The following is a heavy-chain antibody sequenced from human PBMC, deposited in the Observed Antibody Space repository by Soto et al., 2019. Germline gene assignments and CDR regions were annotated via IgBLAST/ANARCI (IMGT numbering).Heavy chain of an antibody. V-gene: IGHV2-70*04. J-gene: IGHJ6*02. CDR3: ARALYCMDV. CDR2: IDWEDTK. Sequence: SGPTLVNPTQTLTLTCTVSGFSLSGSGMRVTWIRQPPGKALEWLARIDWEDTKLYSTSLKTRLTISKDTSKNQVVLTMTNVDPADTGTYYCARALYCMDVWGQGTTVTVSS. CDR1: GFSLSGSGMR.